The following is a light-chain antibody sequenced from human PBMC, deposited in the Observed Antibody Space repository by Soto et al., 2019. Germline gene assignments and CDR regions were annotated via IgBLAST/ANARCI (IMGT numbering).Light chain of an antibody. J-gene: IGKJ1*01. CDR2: GAS. CDR3: QQYNKSPQT. CDR1: QCVSSN. V-gene: IGKV3-15*01. Sequence: EIVMTQSPATLSVSPGERATLSCRASQCVSSNLAWYQHKPGQAPRLLIYGASTRATGIPARFSGSGSGTEFTLTISSLQSEDFAVSYCQQYNKSPQTFGKGTKV.